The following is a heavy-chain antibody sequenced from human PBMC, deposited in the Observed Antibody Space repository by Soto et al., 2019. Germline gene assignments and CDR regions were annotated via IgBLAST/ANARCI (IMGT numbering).Heavy chain of an antibody. CDR3: ARDYSSVWYFDD. Sequence: EVQLVESGGGLVQPGGSLRLSCAASGFTFSSYSLNWVRQAPGKGLEWVSYISSSSTTMYYADSVKGRVTISRDNAKNSLYLQMNSLRAEETAVYYCARDYSSVWYFDDGGQGTLVTVSS. V-gene: IGHV3-48*01. D-gene: IGHD6-25*01. CDR1: GFTFSSYS. J-gene: IGHJ4*02. CDR2: ISSSSTTM.